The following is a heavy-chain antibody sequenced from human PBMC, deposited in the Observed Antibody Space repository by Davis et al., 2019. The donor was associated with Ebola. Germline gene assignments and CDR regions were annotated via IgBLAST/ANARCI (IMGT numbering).Heavy chain of an antibody. CDR3: ARDRGLIAAAGTFDY. V-gene: IGHV1-3*01. D-gene: IGHD6-13*01. CDR1: GYTFTSYA. Sequence: ASVKVSCKASGYTFTSYAMHWVRQAPGQRLEWMGWINAGNGNTKYSQKFQGRVTITRDTSASTAYMELSSLRSEDTAVYYCARDRGLIAAAGTFDYWGQGTLVTVSS. J-gene: IGHJ4*02. CDR2: INAGNGNT.